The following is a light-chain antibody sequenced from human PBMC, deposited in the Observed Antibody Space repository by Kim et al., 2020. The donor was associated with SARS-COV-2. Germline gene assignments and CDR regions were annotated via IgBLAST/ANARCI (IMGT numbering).Light chain of an antibody. Sequence: ASVGDKVTITCRASQGIAKDLSWYQQKPGTAPKLLIYAASSLQSGVPSRFSGSGSGAYFTPTIDSLQPEDFATYYCLHDFNYPWTFGQGTKVDIK. CDR3: LHDFNYPWT. CDR1: QGIAKD. CDR2: AAS. V-gene: IGKV1-6*01. J-gene: IGKJ1*01.